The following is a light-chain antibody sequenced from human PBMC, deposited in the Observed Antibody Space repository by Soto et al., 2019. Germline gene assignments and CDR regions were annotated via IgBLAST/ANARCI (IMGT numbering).Light chain of an antibody. CDR3: HQRSNWPLT. CDR1: QSVNNY. Sequence: EIVLTQYPATLSLSPGERATLSCRASQSVNNYLAWYQQKPGQAPRLLIYDAASRANDIPARFSGSGSGTDFTLTISSLGPEDSATYYCHQRSNWPLTFGGGTKVDIK. V-gene: IGKV3-11*01. J-gene: IGKJ4*02. CDR2: DAA.